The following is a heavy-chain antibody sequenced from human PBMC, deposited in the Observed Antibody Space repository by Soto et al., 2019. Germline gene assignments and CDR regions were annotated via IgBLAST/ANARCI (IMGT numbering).Heavy chain of an antibody. D-gene: IGHD5-18*01. Sequence: ASVKVSRKASGYSYTSYGISWVRQAPGQGLEWMGGIIPIFGTANYAQKFQGRVTITADESTSTAYMELSSLRSEDTAVYYCAKRGIQLWERGWFDPWGQGTLDTVSP. V-gene: IGHV1-69*13. CDR2: IIPIFGTA. CDR1: GYSYTSYG. CDR3: AKRGIQLWERGWFDP. J-gene: IGHJ5*02.